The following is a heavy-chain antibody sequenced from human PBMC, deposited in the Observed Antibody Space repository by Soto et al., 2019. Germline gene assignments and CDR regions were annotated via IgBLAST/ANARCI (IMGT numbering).Heavy chain of an antibody. Sequence: QVQLEESGGGVVQPGRSLRLSCAASGFSFSTFGMHWVRQAPGKGLEWVAAISYDGSKKDYADSVKGRFTISRDNLKNTLFLQMNSLRAEETAVYYCAKGRYYDRSGHSSTYLNHWGQGTLISVAS. CDR1: GFSFSTFG. D-gene: IGHD3-22*01. CDR3: AKGRYYDRSGHSSTYLNH. V-gene: IGHV3-30*18. CDR2: ISYDGSKK. J-gene: IGHJ1*01.